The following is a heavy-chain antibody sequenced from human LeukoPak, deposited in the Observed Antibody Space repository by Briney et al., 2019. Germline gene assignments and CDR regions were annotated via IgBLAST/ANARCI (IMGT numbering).Heavy chain of an antibody. Sequence: SETLSLTCTVSGGSISSSSYYWGWIRQPPGKGLEWIGRIYYSGSTYYNPSLKSRVTISVDTSKNQFSLKLSSVTAADTAVYYCARTRYYYNSRSYGAPYYFDYWGQGTLVTVSS. CDR1: GGSISSSSYY. CDR2: IYYSGST. V-gene: IGHV4-39*01. CDR3: ARTRYYYNSRSYGAPYYFDY. J-gene: IGHJ4*02. D-gene: IGHD3-10*01.